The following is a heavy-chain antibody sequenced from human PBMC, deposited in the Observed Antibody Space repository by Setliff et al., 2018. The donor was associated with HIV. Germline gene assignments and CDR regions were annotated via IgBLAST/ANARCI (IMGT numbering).Heavy chain of an antibody. Sequence: PSETLSLTCTVSGGSISSSSYYWSWIRQPPGKGLEWFGEINHSGSTNYNPSLKSRVTISVDTSKNQFSLKLTSVTAADTAVYYCARSSEEGADYGSGIYYHFHYWGQGTLVTVSS. CDR3: ARSSEEGADYGSGIYYHFHY. V-gene: IGHV4-39*07. CDR2: INHSGST. D-gene: IGHD3-10*01. CDR1: GGSISSSSYY. J-gene: IGHJ4*02.